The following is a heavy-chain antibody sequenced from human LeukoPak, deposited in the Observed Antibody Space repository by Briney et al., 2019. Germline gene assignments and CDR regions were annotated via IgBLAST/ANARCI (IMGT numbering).Heavy chain of an antibody. CDR2: INHSGST. V-gene: IGHV4-34*01. J-gene: IGHJ4*02. Sequence: SETLSLTCAVYGGSFSGYYWGWIRQPPGKGLEWIGEINHSGSTNYNPSLKSRVTISVDTSKNQFSLKLSSVTAADTAVYYCAKTAVDSSGYPYYFDYWGQGTLVTVSS. CDR3: AKTAVDSSGYPYYFDY. CDR1: GGSFSGYY. D-gene: IGHD3-22*01.